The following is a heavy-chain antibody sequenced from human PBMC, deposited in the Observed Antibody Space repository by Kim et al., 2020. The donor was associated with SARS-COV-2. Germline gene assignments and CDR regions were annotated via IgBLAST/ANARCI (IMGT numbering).Heavy chain of an antibody. Sequence: GGSLRLSCAASGFTFSSYWMNWVRQAPGKGLEWVSNIKQDGSKKYYVDSVKGRFTISRDNAKNSLYLQMNSLRAEDTAVYYCASIAVAANYYWGQGALVTVSS. CDR2: IKQDGSKK. D-gene: IGHD6-19*01. CDR1: GFTFSSYW. V-gene: IGHV3-7*01. J-gene: IGHJ4*02. CDR3: ASIAVAANYY.